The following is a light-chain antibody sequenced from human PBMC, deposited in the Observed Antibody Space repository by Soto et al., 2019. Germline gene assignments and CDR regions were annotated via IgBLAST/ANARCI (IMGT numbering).Light chain of an antibody. V-gene: IGKV1-5*03. CDR1: ENINNW. J-gene: IGKJ2*01. CDR3: QHYNSDPYT. CDR2: EAS. Sequence: DIQMTQSPSTLSASIGDRVTITCRASENINNWLAWYQQKPGKAPDLLIYEASSLESGVPSRFSGSGSGKEFTLTISSLQPDDFATYYCQHYNSDPYTFGQGTKLEIK.